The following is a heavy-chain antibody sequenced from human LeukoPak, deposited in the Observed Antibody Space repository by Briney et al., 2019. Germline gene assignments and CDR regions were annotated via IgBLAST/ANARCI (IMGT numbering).Heavy chain of an antibody. J-gene: IGHJ6*02. CDR3: ARVTTTYYYYYGMDV. CDR2: INHSGST. Sequence: SETLSLTCAVYGGSFSGYYWSWIRQPPGKGLEWIGEINHSGSTNYNPSLKSRVTISVDTSKNQFSLKLSSVTAADTAVYYCARVTTTYYYYYGMDVWGQGTTVTVSS. V-gene: IGHV4-34*01. CDR1: GGSFSGYY. D-gene: IGHD4-11*01.